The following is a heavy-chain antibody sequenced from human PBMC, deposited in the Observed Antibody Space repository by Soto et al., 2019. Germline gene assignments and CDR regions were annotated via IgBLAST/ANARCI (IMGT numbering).Heavy chain of an antibody. Sequence: QVQLVQSGAEVKKPGASVKVSSQASGYTFTSNFIHWVRQAPGQGLEWMGEINPRAGSTTYAQKFQGRLTVTRDTSTSTVYMNLSSLTSDDTAVYYCTRLRLLKGAFDVWGQGTMVTVSS. V-gene: IGHV1-46*03. CDR3: TRLRLLKGAFDV. J-gene: IGHJ3*01. CDR2: INPRAGST. CDR1: GYTFTSNF.